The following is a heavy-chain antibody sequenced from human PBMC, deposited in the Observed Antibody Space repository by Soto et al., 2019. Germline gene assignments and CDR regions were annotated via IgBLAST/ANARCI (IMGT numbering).Heavy chain of an antibody. CDR3: ARDYIVATMDY. Sequence: EVQLVESGGGLVQPGGSLRLSCAASGFTFSSYWMHWVRQAPGKGLVWVSRINSDGSSTSYADSVKGRFTISRDNAKNTLYLQMNGPSAEDTAMYYCARDYIVATMDYWGLGTLVTVSS. CDR1: GFTFSSYW. D-gene: IGHD5-12*01. CDR2: INSDGSST. V-gene: IGHV3-74*01. J-gene: IGHJ4*02.